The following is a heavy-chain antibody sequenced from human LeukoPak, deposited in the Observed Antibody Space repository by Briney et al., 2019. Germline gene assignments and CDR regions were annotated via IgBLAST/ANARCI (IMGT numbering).Heavy chain of an antibody. Sequence: SVKVSCKASGGTFSSYAISWVRQAPGQGLEWMGRIIPIFGTANYAQKFQGRVAITTDESTSTAYTELSSLRSEDTAVYYCAREGLVVVHLDYWGQGTLVTVSS. CDR2: IIPIFGTA. CDR3: AREGLVVVHLDY. J-gene: IGHJ4*02. D-gene: IGHD3-22*01. V-gene: IGHV1-69*05. CDR1: GGTFSSYA.